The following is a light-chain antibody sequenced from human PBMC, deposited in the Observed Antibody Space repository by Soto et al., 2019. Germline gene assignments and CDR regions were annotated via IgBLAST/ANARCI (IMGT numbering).Light chain of an antibody. CDR3: QQYNIGPSWT. Sequence: DIVMTQSKDPLSVSPGEGFTFSCMASQYVSSNLAWYQHKPGQAPRLLISGASAGATGIPARFSGSGSGTEFTLTISSLQSEDFAVYYCQQYNIGPSWTFGQGTKVDIK. CDR2: GAS. V-gene: IGKV3-15*01. CDR1: QYVSSN. J-gene: IGKJ1*01.